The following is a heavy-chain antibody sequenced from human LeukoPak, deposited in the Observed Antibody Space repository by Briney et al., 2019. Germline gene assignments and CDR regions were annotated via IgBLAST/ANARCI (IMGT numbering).Heavy chain of an antibody. CDR1: GYTFTGYG. Sequence: ASVKVSCKASGYTFTGYGISWVRQAPGQGLEWMGWISAYNGNTNYAQKLQGRVTMTTDTYTSTAYMELRSLRSDDTAVYYCARRPIPIAVAGTLFDYWGQGTLVTVSS. CDR2: ISAYNGNT. D-gene: IGHD6-19*01. V-gene: IGHV1-18*01. CDR3: ARRPIPIAVAGTLFDY. J-gene: IGHJ4*02.